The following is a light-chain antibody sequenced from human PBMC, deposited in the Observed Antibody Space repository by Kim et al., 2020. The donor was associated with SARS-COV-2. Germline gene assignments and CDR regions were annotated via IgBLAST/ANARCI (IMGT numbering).Light chain of an antibody. CDR1: QSVLYSPSNQNF. V-gene: IGKV4-1*01. J-gene: IGKJ1*01. CDR3: HQYYSLPPT. Sequence: DIVMTQSPDSLAVSLGERATINCKSSQSVLYSPSNQNFLAWYQQKPGQPPKLLFYWASTRESGVPDRFSGSGSATDFTLTISSLQAEDVAVYYCHQYYSLPPTFGQGTKVDIK. CDR2: WAS.